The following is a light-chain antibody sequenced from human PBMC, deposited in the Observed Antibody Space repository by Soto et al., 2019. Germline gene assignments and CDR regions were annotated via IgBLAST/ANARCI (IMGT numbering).Light chain of an antibody. V-gene: IGKV3-11*01. CDR3: QQRSNWPWT. Sequence: ESVLTQSPATLSLSPGERATLSCRASQSVSSYLAWYQQKPGQAPRLLIYDASNRATGIPARFSGSGSGTDFTLTISSLEPEDFAVYYCQQRSNWPWTFCQGTKVDIK. J-gene: IGKJ1*01. CDR2: DAS. CDR1: QSVSSY.